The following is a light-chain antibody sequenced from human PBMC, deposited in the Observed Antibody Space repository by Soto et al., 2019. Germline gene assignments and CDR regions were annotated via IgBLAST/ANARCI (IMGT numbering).Light chain of an antibody. Sequence: IQVSREKYSLSASVGVRDTIICRASQSISSSLHWYQQKPGKAPKLLIYAAPSLQSGVPSRFSVSGSGTDFTLTISSLQPEDSATYYCQQSYSTPHTIGGGTKLDIK. CDR1: QSISSS. CDR3: QQSYSTPHT. CDR2: AAP. V-gene: IGKV1-39*01. J-gene: IGKJ4*01.